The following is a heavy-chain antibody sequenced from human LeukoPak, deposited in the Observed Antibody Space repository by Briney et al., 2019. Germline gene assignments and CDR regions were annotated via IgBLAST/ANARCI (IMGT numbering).Heavy chain of an antibody. V-gene: IGHV1-69*05. CDR3: AREGFTMIVVEMSGIFDY. J-gene: IGHJ4*02. Sequence: SVKVFXKASGGTFSSYAISWVRQAPGQGLEWMGRIIPIFGTANYAQKFQGRVTITTDESTSTAYMELSSLRSEDTAVYYCAREGFTMIVVEMSGIFDYWGQGTLVTVSS. CDR2: IIPIFGTA. CDR1: GGTFSSYA. D-gene: IGHD3-22*01.